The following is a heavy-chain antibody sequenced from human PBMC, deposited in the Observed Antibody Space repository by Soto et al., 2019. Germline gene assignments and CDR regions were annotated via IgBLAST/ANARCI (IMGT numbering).Heavy chain of an antibody. CDR2: INRNTGHA. D-gene: IGHD2-8*01. J-gene: IGHJ4*02. CDR1: GYIFNTYG. V-gene: IGHV1-18*01. CDR3: ARIARPGYCTTAGGSL. Sequence: QAQLLQSGAEVKKPGASVKVSCKASGYIFNTYGLRWVRQAPGQGLEWMGWINRNTGHAYYSRKFQDRVSMTTDTSTSTADMELGSLSSDDTAVFYCARIARPGYCTTAGGSLWGQGTLVTVSS.